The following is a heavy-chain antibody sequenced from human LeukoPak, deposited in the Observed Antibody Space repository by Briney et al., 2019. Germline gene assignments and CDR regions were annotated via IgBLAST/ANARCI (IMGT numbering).Heavy chain of an antibody. CDR2: ISYDGSIA. Sequence: GGSLRLSCAASGFTFTSYAMHWGRQAPGKGLEWVAVISYDGSIAYSADSVRGRFTISRDNSKNTLYLQMNSLRAEDTAVYYCARGYYDSSGYSPDAFDIWGQGTMVTVSS. V-gene: IGHV3-30-3*01. J-gene: IGHJ3*02. CDR3: ARGYYDSSGYSPDAFDI. CDR1: GFTFTSYA. D-gene: IGHD3-22*01.